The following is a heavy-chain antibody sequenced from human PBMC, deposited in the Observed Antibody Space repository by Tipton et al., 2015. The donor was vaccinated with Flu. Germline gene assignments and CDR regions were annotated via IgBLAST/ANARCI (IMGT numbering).Heavy chain of an antibody. Sequence: QLVQSGAEVKKPGASVRVSCTTSGYTFTGYYIHWVRQAPGQGLEWMGWINPHTGGTNYAQKFQGRVTVTRDTSISTAYMELSSLRSDDPALYYCARCMAAADTSPLVSWGQGTLVTVSS. CDR2: INPHTGGT. CDR3: ARCMAAADTSPLVS. CDR1: GYTFTGYY. V-gene: IGHV1-2*02. D-gene: IGHD6-13*01. J-gene: IGHJ5*02.